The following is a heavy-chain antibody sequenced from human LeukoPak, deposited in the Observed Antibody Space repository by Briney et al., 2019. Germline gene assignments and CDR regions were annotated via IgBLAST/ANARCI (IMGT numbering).Heavy chain of an antibody. CDR3: ARGQWLVIYYGMDV. Sequence: GGSLRLSCAASGFTFSSYAMSWVRQAPGKGLEWVSGISWSSGSIDYADSVKGRFTISRDNAKNSLYLQMNSLRVEDSALYYCARGQWLVIYYGMDVWGQGTTVTVSS. V-gene: IGHV3-9*01. CDR2: ISWSSGSI. J-gene: IGHJ6*02. CDR1: GFTFSSYA. D-gene: IGHD6-19*01.